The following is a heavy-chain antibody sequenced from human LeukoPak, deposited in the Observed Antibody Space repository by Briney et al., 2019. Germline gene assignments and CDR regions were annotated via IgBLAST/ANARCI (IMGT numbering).Heavy chain of an antibody. Sequence: ASVKVSCKASGYTFTSYGISWVRQAPGQGLEWMGWISAYNGNTNYAQKLQGRVTMTTDTSTSTAYMELRSLRSDDTAAYYCARSTLWFGELSSLDYWGQGTLVTVSS. CDR3: ARSTLWFGELSSLDY. V-gene: IGHV1-18*01. J-gene: IGHJ4*02. CDR1: GYTFTSYG. D-gene: IGHD3-10*01. CDR2: ISAYNGNT.